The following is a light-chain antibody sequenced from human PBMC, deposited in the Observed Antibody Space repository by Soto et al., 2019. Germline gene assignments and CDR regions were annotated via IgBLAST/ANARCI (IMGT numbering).Light chain of an antibody. CDR3: CSYAGYYTLV. CDR2: AVS. CDR1: SSDVGGYNY. Sequence: QSVLTQPRSVSGSPGQSVTISCTGTSSDVGGYNYVSWYQQHPGKAPKLIIYAVSGRPSGVPDRFSGSKSSNTASLTISGLQADDEADYYCCSYAGYYTLVFGGGTKLTVL. V-gene: IGLV2-11*01. J-gene: IGLJ2*01.